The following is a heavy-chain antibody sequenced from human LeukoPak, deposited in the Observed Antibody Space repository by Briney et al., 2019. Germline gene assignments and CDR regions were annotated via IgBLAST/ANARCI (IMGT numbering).Heavy chain of an antibody. D-gene: IGHD6-19*01. CDR1: GFSFRDYP. Sequence: GGSLRLSCEAAGFSFRDYPMGWVRRASGKRLEWVSGISAGADVIFYADPVKGRFTISRDNSKNTLYLQMNSLRAEDTAVYYCAKDVTGTFDYWGQGTLVTVSS. CDR3: AKDVTGTFDY. V-gene: IGHV3-23*01. CDR2: ISAGADVI. J-gene: IGHJ4*02.